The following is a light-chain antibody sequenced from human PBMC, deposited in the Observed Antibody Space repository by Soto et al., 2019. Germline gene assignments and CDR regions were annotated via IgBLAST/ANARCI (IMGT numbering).Light chain of an antibody. Sequence: QSALTQPASVSGSPGQSITISCTGTSSDVGGYNYVSWYQHHPGKAPKLLIYDVNNRPSGVSDRFSGSKSGNTASLTISGLPTEDEADYYCSSYTSIITVVFGGGTKVTVL. CDR3: SSYTSIITVV. CDR2: DVN. CDR1: SSDVGGYNY. J-gene: IGLJ2*01. V-gene: IGLV2-14*01.